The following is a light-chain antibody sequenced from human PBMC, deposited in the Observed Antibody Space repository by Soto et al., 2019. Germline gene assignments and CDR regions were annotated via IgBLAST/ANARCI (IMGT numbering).Light chain of an antibody. CDR2: AAS. Sequence: DIQMTQSPSSLSASVGDRVTITCRASQSISSYLNWYQQKPGKAPKLLIYAASSLQSGVPSRFSGSLSWTDFTLTFSRLQPEDFATYYCQQIYRTPPTFGGGTKVEIK. J-gene: IGKJ4*01. CDR1: QSISSY. V-gene: IGKV1-39*01. CDR3: QQIYRTPPT.